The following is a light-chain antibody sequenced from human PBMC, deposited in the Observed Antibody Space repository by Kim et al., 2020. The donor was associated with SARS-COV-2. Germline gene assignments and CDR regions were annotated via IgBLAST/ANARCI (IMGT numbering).Light chain of an antibody. J-gene: IGKJ2*01. Sequence: SPGETALLSCRASQSVDNFLAWYQQKPGQPPRLVIYDAFIRATDTPDRFSGSGYGTDFTLTINNLEPEDFAVYYCQQRSKWPPFTFGQGTKLEI. V-gene: IGKV3-11*01. CDR3: QQRSKWPPFT. CDR2: DAF. CDR1: QSVDNF.